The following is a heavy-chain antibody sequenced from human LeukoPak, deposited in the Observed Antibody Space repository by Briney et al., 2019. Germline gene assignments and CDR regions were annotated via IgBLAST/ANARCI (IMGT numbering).Heavy chain of an antibody. J-gene: IGHJ4*02. D-gene: IGHD3-22*01. CDR1: GFTFSSYE. V-gene: IGHV3-48*03. CDR2: ISSSGSTI. Sequence: GGSLRLSCAASGFTFSSYETDWVRQAPGKGLEWVSYISSSGSTIYYADSVKGRFTISRDNAKNSLYLQMNSLRAEDTAVYYCARWYYYDSSGYYNDYWGQGTLVTVSS. CDR3: ARWYYYDSSGYYNDY.